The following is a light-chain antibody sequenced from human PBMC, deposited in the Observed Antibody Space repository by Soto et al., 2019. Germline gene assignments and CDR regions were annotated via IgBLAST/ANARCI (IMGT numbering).Light chain of an antibody. CDR1: SSDVGGYSY. Sequence: QSVLTQPASVSGSPGQSITISCTGTSSDVGGYSYVSWYQQHPGKAPKLMIYEVSNRPSGVSNRFSGSKSGNTASLTISGLQAEDEADYYCSSYTSSSTPCVVFGGGTKLTVL. J-gene: IGLJ2*01. CDR2: EVS. V-gene: IGLV2-14*01. CDR3: SSYTSSSTPCVV.